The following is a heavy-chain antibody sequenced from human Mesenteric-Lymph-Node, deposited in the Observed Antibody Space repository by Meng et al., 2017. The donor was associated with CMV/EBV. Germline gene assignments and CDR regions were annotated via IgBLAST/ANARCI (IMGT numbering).Heavy chain of an antibody. Sequence: SETLSLTCTVSGGSIRSYYWSWIRQPPGKGLEWIGYIYYSGSTNYNPSLKSRVTISVDTSKNQFSLKLSSVTAADTAVYYCARAARYYYYGMDVWGQGTTVTVSS. CDR3: ARAARYYYYGMDV. V-gene: IGHV4-59*01. CDR1: GGSIRSYY. J-gene: IGHJ6*02. CDR2: IYYSGST. D-gene: IGHD6-6*01.